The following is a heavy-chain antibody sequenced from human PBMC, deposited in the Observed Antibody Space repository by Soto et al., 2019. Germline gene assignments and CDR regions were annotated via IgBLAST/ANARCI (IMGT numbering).Heavy chain of an antibody. CDR2: VIPVFNTS. D-gene: IGHD4-17*01. J-gene: IGHJ4*02. Sequence: VQLVQSGPEVKRPGTSVKVSCKASGGAFGRYSVSWVRQAPGQGLEWIGGVIPVFNTSNYSLKFQGRVAIFADLSTSTVFMELRSLRSEDTALYYCARGDEMTAVTIFEYWGQGTLVTVSS. CDR3: ARGDEMTAVTIFEY. V-gene: IGHV1-69*01. CDR1: GGAFGRYS.